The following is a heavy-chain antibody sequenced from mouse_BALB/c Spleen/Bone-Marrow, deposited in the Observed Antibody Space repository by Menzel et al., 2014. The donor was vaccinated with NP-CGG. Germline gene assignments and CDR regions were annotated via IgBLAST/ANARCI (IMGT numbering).Heavy chain of an antibody. CDR3: ARYDGPAWFAY. D-gene: IGHD2-3*01. V-gene: IGHV1S81*02. Sequence: QVQLQQSGAELVKPGASVRLSCKASGYSFTTYWIHWVKQRPGQGLEWIGEINPSNGRTNYNEKFKSKATLTVDKSSSTAYMQLSSLTSEDSAVYSCARYDGPAWFAYWGQGTLVTVSA. J-gene: IGHJ3*01. CDR1: GYSFTTYW. CDR2: INPSNGRT.